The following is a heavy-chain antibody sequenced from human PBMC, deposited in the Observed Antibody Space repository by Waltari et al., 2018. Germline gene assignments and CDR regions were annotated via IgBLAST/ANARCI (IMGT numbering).Heavy chain of an antibody. CDR2: LRNSGTT. Sequence: HVQLQESGPGLLKPSETLSLTCTVSGDGAFLVDDHWTWIRQAPGKGLEWIAYLRNSGTTKCTPSLESRVTVSAVTSKKQFSLRLTSVTAADTAVYYCARLPTKYYDSLGWGFFDQWGPGILVTVSS. J-gene: IGHJ4*02. CDR1: GDGAFLVDDH. CDR3: ARLPTKYYDSLGWGFFDQ. D-gene: IGHD3-22*01. V-gene: IGHV4-59*08.